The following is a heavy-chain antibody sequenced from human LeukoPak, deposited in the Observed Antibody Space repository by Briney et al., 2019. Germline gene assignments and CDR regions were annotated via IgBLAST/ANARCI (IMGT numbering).Heavy chain of an antibody. D-gene: IGHD1-26*01. V-gene: IGHV3-30*18. CDR2: ISYDGSNK. CDR1: GFTFSSYG. CDR3: AKDLWVD. J-gene: IGHJ4*02. Sequence: PGRSLRLSCAASGFTFSSYGMHWVRQAPGKGLEWVAVISYDGSNKYYADSVKGRFTISRDNSKNTLYLQMNSLRAEDTAVYYCAKDLWVDWGQETLVTVSS.